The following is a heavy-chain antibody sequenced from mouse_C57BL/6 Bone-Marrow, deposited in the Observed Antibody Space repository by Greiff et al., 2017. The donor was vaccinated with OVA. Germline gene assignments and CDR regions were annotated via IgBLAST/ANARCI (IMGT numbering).Heavy chain of an antibody. CDR3: ASNYGSSLYAMDY. CDR2: IWSDGST. V-gene: IGHV2-6*03. CDR1: GFSLTSYG. D-gene: IGHD1-1*01. Sequence: VQGVESGPGLVAPSQSLSITCTVSGFSLTSYGVHWVRQPPGKGLEWLVVIWSDGSTTYNSALKSRLSISKDNSKSQVFLKMNSLQTDDTAMYYCASNYGSSLYAMDYWGQGTSVTVSS. J-gene: IGHJ4*01.